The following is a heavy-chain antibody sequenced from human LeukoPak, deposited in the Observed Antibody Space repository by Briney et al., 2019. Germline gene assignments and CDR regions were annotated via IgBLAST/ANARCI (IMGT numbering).Heavy chain of an antibody. CDR1: GFTFSSYW. CDR3: ARDDFWSALRAYYFDY. V-gene: IGHV3-7*01. CDR2: IKQDGSEK. J-gene: IGHJ4*02. D-gene: IGHD3-3*01. Sequence: GGSLRLSCAASGFTFSSYWMSWARQAPGKGLEWVANIKQDGSEKYYVDSVKGRFTISRDNAKNSLYLQMNSLRAEDTAVYYCARDDFWSALRAYYFDYWGKGTLVTVSS.